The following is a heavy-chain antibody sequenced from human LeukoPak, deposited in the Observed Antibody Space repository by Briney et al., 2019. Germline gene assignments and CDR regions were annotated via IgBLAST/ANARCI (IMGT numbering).Heavy chain of an antibody. CDR3: AMDSSWLPLKFDY. J-gene: IGHJ4*02. Sequence: PGGSLRLSCAASGFTFSDYWMNWARQAPGKGLEWVANIKQDGSEKYYVDSVKGRFTISRDNAKNSLYLQMNSLRAEDTAVYYCAMDSSWLPLKFDYWGQGTLVTVST. CDR2: IKQDGSEK. D-gene: IGHD5-24*01. V-gene: IGHV3-7*04. CDR1: GFTFSDYW.